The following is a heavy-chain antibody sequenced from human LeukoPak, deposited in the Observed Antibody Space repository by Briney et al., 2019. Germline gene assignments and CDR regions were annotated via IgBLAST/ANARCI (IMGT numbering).Heavy chain of an antibody. J-gene: IGHJ3*02. D-gene: IGHD5-18*01. CDR3: AREVDTAMANAFDI. Sequence: SETLSLTCTVSGGSISSSSYYWGWIRQPPGKGLEWIGSIYYSGSTYYNPSLKSRVTISVDTSKNQFSLKLSSVTAADTAVYYCAREVDTAMANAFDIWGQGTMVTVSS. V-gene: IGHV4-39*07. CDR1: GGSISSSSYY. CDR2: IYYSGST.